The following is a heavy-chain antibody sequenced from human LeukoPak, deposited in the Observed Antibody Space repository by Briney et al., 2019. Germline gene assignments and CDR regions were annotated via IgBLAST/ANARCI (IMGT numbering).Heavy chain of an antibody. J-gene: IGHJ4*01. D-gene: IGHD2-2*01. CDR3: ARMGRQYQLLSHFDY. CDR2: IIPIFGTA. V-gene: IGHV1-69*13. CDR1: GYTFTSYD. Sequence: GASVKVSCKASGYTFTSYDINWVRQATGQGLEWMGGIIPIFGTANYAQKFQGRVTITADESTSTAYMELSSLRSEDTAVYYCARMGRQYQLLSHFDYWGQGTLVTVSS.